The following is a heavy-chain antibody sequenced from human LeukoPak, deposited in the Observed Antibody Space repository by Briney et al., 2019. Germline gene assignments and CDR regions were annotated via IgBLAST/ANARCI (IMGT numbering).Heavy chain of an antibody. J-gene: IGHJ4*02. CDR2: INSDGSWT. V-gene: IGHV3-74*01. D-gene: IGHD2-2*01. CDR1: GNYW. CDR3: VSFYETY. Sequence: GGSLRLSCAASGNYWMHWVRQAPGKGLVWVSHINSDGSWTSYADSVKGRFTISKDNAKNMVYLQMNNLRVEDTAVYYCVSFYETYWGRGTLVTVSS.